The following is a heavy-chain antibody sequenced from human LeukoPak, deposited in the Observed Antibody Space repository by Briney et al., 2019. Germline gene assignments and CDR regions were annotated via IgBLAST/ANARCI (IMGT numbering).Heavy chain of an antibody. J-gene: IGHJ5*02. D-gene: IGHD6-19*01. CDR3: ASSSGWTGDWFDP. V-gene: IGHV4-59*10. CDR2: IYTSGST. Sequence: SETLSLTCAVYGGSFSSYYWSWIRQPAGKGLEWIGRIYTSGSTNYNPSLKSRVTMSVDTSKNQFSLKLSSVTAADTAVYYCASSSGWTGDWFDPWGQGTLVTVSS. CDR1: GGSFSSYY.